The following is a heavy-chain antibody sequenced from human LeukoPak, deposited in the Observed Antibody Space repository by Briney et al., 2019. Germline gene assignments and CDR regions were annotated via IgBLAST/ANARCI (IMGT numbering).Heavy chain of an antibody. J-gene: IGHJ4*02. CDR1: GGSISSGGYY. CDR2: IYYSGST. D-gene: IGHD5-12*01. Sequence: SSETLSLTCTVFGGSISSGGYYWSWIRQHPGKGLEWIGYIYYSGSTYYNPSLKSRVTISVDTSKNQFSLKLSSVTAADTAVYYCARGRPVATRLKGYYFDYWGQGTLVTASS. CDR3: ARGRPVATRLKGYYFDY. V-gene: IGHV4-31*03.